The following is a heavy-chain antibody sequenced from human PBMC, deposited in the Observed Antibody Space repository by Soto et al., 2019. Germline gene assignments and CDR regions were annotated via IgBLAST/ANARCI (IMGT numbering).Heavy chain of an antibody. Sequence: QSGGSLRLSCAASGFTVSSNYMNWVRQAPGKGLEWVSIIYSDGTTSYADSVKGRFTISRDNFKNTLHLQMNSLRAKDTAVYYCAILSNWGQGTLVTVSS. D-gene: IGHD6-6*01. CDR2: IYSDGTT. CDR3: AILSN. V-gene: IGHV3-53*01. J-gene: IGHJ4*02. CDR1: GFTVSSNY.